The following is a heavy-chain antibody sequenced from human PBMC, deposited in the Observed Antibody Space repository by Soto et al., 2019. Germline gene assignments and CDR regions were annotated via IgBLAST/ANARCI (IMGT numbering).Heavy chain of an antibody. J-gene: IGHJ4*02. Sequence: ASVKVSCKAFGYTFTSYYMHWVRQAPGQGLEWMGWINPNSGGTNYAQKFQGRVTMTRDTSISTAYMELSRLRSDDTAVYYCARERYYDYVWGSYRPPEYYFDYWGQGTLVTVSS. V-gene: IGHV1-2*02. CDR2: INPNSGGT. D-gene: IGHD3-16*02. CDR1: GYTFTSYY. CDR3: ARERYYDYVWGSYRPPEYYFDY.